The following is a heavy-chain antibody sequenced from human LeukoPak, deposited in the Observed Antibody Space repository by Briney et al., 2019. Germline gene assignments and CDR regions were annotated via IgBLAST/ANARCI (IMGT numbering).Heavy chain of an antibody. CDR2: IWYDGSNK. CDR3: ARDSGAHYSGYYDY. CDR1: GFTFSSYG. Sequence: PGGSLRLSCAASGFTFSSYGMHWVRQAPGKGLEWVAVIWYDGSNKYYADSVKGRFTISRDNSKNTLYLQMNSLRAEDTAVYYCARDSGAHYSGYYDYWGQGTLVTVSS. V-gene: IGHV3-33*01. J-gene: IGHJ4*02. D-gene: IGHD1-26*01.